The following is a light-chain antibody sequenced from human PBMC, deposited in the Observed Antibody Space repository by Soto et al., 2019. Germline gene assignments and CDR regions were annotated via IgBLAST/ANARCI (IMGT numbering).Light chain of an antibody. Sequence: DIQMTQSPSSLSASVGDRVSISCRASQRISTYLNWYQQRPGKAPKLLIYAASYLQSGVPSRFSGSASGTDSTLTISSLEPEDFATYYCQQSYTTPRTFGQGTKLEIK. CDR2: AAS. CDR3: QQSYTTPRT. J-gene: IGKJ2*01. V-gene: IGKV1-39*01. CDR1: QRISTY.